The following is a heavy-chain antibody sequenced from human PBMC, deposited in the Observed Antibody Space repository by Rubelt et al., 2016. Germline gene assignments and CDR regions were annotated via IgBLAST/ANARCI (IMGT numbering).Heavy chain of an antibody. D-gene: IGHD1-26*01. CDR2: FDPEDGET. CDR3: ATAVGYSGSYYGMD. Sequence: QAPGKGLEWMGGFDPEDGETIYAQKFQGRVTMTEDTSTDTAYMELGSLRSEDTAVYYCATAVGYSGSYYGMDWGQGTLVTVSS. J-gene: IGHJ4*02. V-gene: IGHV1-24*01.